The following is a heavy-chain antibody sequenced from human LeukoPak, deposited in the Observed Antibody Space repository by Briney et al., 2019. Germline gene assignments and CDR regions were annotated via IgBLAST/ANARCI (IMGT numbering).Heavy chain of an antibody. CDR1: GGSISTNDYY. J-gene: IGHJ3*02. CDR3: ARKGLGYCSGASCYQYGFDI. CDR2: IYYTGST. Sequence: PSETLSLTCTVSGGSISTNDYYWNWIRQPPGKGLDWIGHIYYTGSTNYNPYLKSRVTISADTSKNQVSLKLSSVTAADTAVYYCARKGLGYCSGASCYQYGFDIWGQGTMVTVSS. D-gene: IGHD2-15*01. V-gene: IGHV4-61*05.